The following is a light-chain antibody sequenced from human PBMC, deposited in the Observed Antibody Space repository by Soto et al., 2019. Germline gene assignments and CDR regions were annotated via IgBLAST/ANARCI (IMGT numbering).Light chain of an antibody. Sequence: DIQMTQSPSSLSASVGDRVTITCRASQGISNYLAWYQQKPGKLPKLLIYEASTLQSGVPYRFSGSGFGTDLTLTISSLQPEDVAAYSGQKYNSAPFTFGPGTKVDIK. J-gene: IGKJ3*01. CDR2: EAS. V-gene: IGKV1-27*01. CDR3: QKYNSAPFT. CDR1: QGISNY.